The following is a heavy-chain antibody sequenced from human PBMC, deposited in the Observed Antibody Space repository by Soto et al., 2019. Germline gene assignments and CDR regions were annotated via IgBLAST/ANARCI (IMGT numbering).Heavy chain of an antibody. D-gene: IGHD6-13*01. CDR3: AKVVAAAAIAY. CDR2: ISGSGGYT. V-gene: IGHV3-23*01. CDR1: VFTFSSYA. Sequence: GGSLILSCAGSVFTFSSYAMSWVRQAPGKGLEWVSTISGSGGYTYYADSVKGRFTISRDNSKNTLYLQMNSLRAEDTAVYYCAKVVAAAAIAYWGQGTLVTVS. J-gene: IGHJ4*02.